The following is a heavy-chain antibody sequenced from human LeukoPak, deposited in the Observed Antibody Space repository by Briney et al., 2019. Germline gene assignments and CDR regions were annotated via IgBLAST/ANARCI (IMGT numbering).Heavy chain of an antibody. Sequence: PSETLSLTCTASGGTIRTYFWSWIRQPPGKGLEWIGNVYYSGSTNYNPSLMSRVSISVDTSKKQFSLTLSSVTAADTAVYYCARSALDTSGSYYNPQPFDYGGQGTLVTVSS. CDR3: ARSALDTSGSYYNPQPFDY. CDR2: VYYSGST. CDR1: GGTIRTYF. J-gene: IGHJ4*02. V-gene: IGHV4-59*01. D-gene: IGHD3-10*01.